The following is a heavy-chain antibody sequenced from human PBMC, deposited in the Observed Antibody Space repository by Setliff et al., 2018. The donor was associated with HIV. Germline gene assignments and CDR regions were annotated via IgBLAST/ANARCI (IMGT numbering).Heavy chain of an antibody. CDR2: IHYSGRT. J-gene: IGHJ5*02. CDR3: ARAPFRGGSFGWFDP. V-gene: IGHV4-31*03. CDR1: GDSISSGGFY. D-gene: IGHD2-15*01. Sequence: SETLSLTCTVSGDSISSGGFYCNWFRQYPEKGLEWIGWIHYSGRTNFNPSLRSRATISSDTSKNQFSLNLTSVTAADTAVYYCARAPFRGGSFGWFDPWGQGTLVTVS.